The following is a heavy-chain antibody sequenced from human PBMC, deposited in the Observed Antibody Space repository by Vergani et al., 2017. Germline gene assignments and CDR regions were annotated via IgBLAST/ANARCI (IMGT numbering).Heavy chain of an antibody. CDR3: AKAGTYCSSTSCYLKWQGALYGMDV. CDR1: GFTFSSYG. Sequence: VQLVESGGGLVKPGGSLRLSCAASGFTFSSYGMHWVRQAPGKGLEWVAFIRYDGSNKYYADSVKGRFTISRDNSKNTLYLQMNSLRAEDTAVYHCAKAGTYCSSTSCYLKWQGALYGMDVWGQGTTVTVSS. CDR2: IRYDGSNK. V-gene: IGHV3-30*02. J-gene: IGHJ6*02. D-gene: IGHD2-2*01.